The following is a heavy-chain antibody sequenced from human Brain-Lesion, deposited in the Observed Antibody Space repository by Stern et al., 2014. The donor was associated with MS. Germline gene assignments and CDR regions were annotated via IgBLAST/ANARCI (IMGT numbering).Heavy chain of an antibody. V-gene: IGHV4-31*03. D-gene: IGHD2-8*01. Sequence: VHLVESGPGLVKPSQTLSLTCTVSGGSISSGGYYWTWIRQPPGKGLEWIGYIYYSGGPYYNPSLKSRATISVDTSENQVSLRLSSVTAADTAMYFCARLSDCTKGLCQHPNYYYSGLDVWGQGTTVTVSS. J-gene: IGHJ6*02. CDR2: IYYSGGP. CDR3: ARLSDCTKGLCQHPNYYYSGLDV. CDR1: GGSISSGGYY.